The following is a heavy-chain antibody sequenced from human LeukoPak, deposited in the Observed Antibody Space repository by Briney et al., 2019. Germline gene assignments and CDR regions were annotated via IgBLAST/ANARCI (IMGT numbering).Heavy chain of an antibody. Sequence: GGSLRLSCAASGFTVSSNYMSWVRQAPGKGLEWVSVIYSGGSTYYADSVKGRFTISRDDLKNTAYLQMNGLQTEDTAVYYCTRRGVRGDSPIGYFDYWGQGALVTVSS. J-gene: IGHJ4*02. V-gene: IGHV3-66*04. D-gene: IGHD3-10*01. CDR1: GFTVSSNY. CDR2: IYSGGST. CDR3: TRRGVRGDSPIGYFDY.